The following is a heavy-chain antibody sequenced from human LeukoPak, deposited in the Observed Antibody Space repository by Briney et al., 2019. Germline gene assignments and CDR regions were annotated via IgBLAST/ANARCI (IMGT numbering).Heavy chain of an antibody. CDR3: ARDSGGDPYGMDV. Sequence: GGSLRLSCAASGFTFSSYGMHWVRQAPGKGLEWVAVIWYDRSNKYYADSVKGRFTISRDNSKNTLYLQMNSLRAEDTAVYYCARDSGGDPYGMDVWGQGTTVTVSS. D-gene: IGHD3-10*01. J-gene: IGHJ6*02. V-gene: IGHV3-33*01. CDR1: GFTFSSYG. CDR2: IWYDRSNK.